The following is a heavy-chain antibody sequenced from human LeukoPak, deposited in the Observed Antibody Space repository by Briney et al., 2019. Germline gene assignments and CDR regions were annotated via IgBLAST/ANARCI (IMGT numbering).Heavy chain of an antibody. CDR3: ARIPPPGATAYGVVDS. CDR1: GGSFINFY. Sequence: SETLSLTCAVYGGSFINFYWSWIRQPPGKGLEWIGEINHDGSTNYNPSLKSRVTISVDTSKNQFSLKLAFVTAADTAVYYCARIPPPGATAYGVVDSWGRGTLVTVSS. V-gene: IGHV4-34*01. D-gene: IGHD3-10*01. CDR2: INHDGST. J-gene: IGHJ5*01.